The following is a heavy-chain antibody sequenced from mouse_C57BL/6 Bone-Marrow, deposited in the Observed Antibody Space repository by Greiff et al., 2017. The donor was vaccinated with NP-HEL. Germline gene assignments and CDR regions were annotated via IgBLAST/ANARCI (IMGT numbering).Heavy chain of an antibody. CDR3: AIGNYAFDY. CDR2: IDPANGNT. Sequence: EVQLQQSVAELVRPGASVKLSCTASGFTIKNTYMHWVKQRPEQGLEWIGRIDPANGNTKYAPKFQGKATITADTSSNTAYLQLSSLTSEDTAIYYCAIGNYAFDYWGQGTTLTVSS. D-gene: IGHD2-1*01. V-gene: IGHV14-3*01. CDR1: GFTIKNTY. J-gene: IGHJ2*01.